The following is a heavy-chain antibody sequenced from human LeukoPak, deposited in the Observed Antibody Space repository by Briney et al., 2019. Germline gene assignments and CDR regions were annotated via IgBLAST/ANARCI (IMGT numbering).Heavy chain of an antibody. Sequence: PSETLSLTCTVTGGSISSYYWSWIRQPPGKGPEWIGYIYYSGSTNYNPSLKSRVTISVDTSKNQFSLKLSSVTAADTAVYYCATGDESFDNWGQGTVVTVSS. CDR1: GGSISSYY. V-gene: IGHV4-59*01. CDR2: IYYSGST. D-gene: IGHD3-10*01. CDR3: ATGDESFDN. J-gene: IGHJ4*02.